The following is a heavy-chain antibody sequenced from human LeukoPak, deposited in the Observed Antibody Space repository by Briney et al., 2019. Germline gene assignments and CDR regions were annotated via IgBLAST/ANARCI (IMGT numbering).Heavy chain of an antibody. CDR2: IYTSGST. CDR3: ARVTGYMIEDYFDY. Sequence: SETLSLTCTVSGDSISNFYWSWIRQPAGKGLEWIGRIYTSGSTNYNPSLKSRVTMSVDTSKNQFSLKLSSVTAADTAVYYCARVTGYMIEDYFDYWGQGTLVTVSS. V-gene: IGHV4-4*07. CDR1: GDSISNFY. D-gene: IGHD3-22*01. J-gene: IGHJ4*02.